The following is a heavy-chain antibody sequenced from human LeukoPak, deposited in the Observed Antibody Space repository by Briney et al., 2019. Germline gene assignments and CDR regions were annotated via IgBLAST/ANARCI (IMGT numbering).Heavy chain of an antibody. CDR1: VFIYSEYY. D-gene: IGHD3-10*01. J-gene: IGHJ6*03. CDR3: ARYSSARFGELSETGYMDV. V-gene: IGHV3-11*04. CDR2: ISSSGSTI. Sequence: GGSLRLSCAASVFIYSEYYTRWIRQAPGKGLEWVSYISSSGSTIYNADSVKGRFTISRDNAKNSLYLQVNSLRAQDTAVYYCARYSSARFGELSETGYMDVWGKGTTVTVSS.